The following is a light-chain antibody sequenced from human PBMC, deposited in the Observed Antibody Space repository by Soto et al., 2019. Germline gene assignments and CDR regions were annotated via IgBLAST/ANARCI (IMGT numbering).Light chain of an antibody. CDR2: DAS. V-gene: IGKV3-11*01. CDR3: QHRSNWPLT. Sequence: EIVLTQSPGTLSLSPGERATLSCRASPSVGGAYLAWYQQKPGQAPRLLIYDASARATGIPARFSGSGSGTDFTLTISSLEPEDFAVYYCQHRSNWPLTFGGGTKVDIK. J-gene: IGKJ4*01. CDR1: PSVGGAY.